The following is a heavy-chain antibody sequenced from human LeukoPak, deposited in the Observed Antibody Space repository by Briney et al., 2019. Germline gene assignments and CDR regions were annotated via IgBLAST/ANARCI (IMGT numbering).Heavy chain of an antibody. D-gene: IGHD3-10*01. CDR3: ARVRVGSFNWFDP. CDR1: GFTFSDYW. Sequence: GGSLRLSCAASGFTFSDYWMHWVRQAPGKGLVWVSRINSDGSTISYADSVKGRYTISRDNAKNTLYLQMNSLRAEDTAVYYCARVRVGSFNWFDPWGQGTLVTVSS. CDR2: INSDGSTI. J-gene: IGHJ5*02. V-gene: IGHV3-74*01.